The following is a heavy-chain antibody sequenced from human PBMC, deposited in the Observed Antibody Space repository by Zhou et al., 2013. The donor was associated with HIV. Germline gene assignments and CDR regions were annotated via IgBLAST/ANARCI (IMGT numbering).Heavy chain of an antibody. J-gene: IGHJ4*02. CDR2: IGTSGDT. CDR3: TKRAVGATLDF. D-gene: IGHD1-26*01. Sequence: EVQLVESGGGLVQPGGSLRLSCAASGFTFSKSDMHWVRQAPGKGLEWVSAIGTSGDTYYPDSVKGRFTISREDAKNSLYLQMNSLRAGDTAVYYCTKRAVGATLDFWGQGTLVTVSS. V-gene: IGHV3-13*01. CDR1: GFTFSKSD.